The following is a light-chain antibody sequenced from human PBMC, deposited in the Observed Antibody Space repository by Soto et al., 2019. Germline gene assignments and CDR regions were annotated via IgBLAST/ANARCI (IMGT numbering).Light chain of an antibody. J-gene: IGKJ4*01. V-gene: IGKV1-9*01. CDR3: QHLNTYPFT. CDR1: RGITNY. Sequence: DMQLTQSPSFLSASMGDRVTITCRASRGITNYLAWYQQKPGEAPNLLIYAASTLQSGVPSRFSGSGSGTEFTLSISSLQPEDSATYYCQHLNTYPFTFGGGTKVDIK. CDR2: AAS.